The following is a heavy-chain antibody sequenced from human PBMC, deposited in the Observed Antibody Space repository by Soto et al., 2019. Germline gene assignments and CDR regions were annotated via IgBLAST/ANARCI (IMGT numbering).Heavy chain of an antibody. CDR1: GFTFSSYA. Sequence: GSLRLSCAASGFTFSSYAMTWVRQAPGKGLEWVSAITGSGASTYYADSVKGRFSISRDNSKNTLYLQMNSLRAEDTAVYYCAKPGRYCSGGSCYEVLDYWGQGT. V-gene: IGHV3-23*01. J-gene: IGHJ4*02. D-gene: IGHD2-15*01. CDR3: AKPGRYCSGGSCYEVLDY. CDR2: ITGSGAST.